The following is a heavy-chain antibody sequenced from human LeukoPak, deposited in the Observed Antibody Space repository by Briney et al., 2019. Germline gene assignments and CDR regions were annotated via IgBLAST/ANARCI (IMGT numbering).Heavy chain of an antibody. V-gene: IGHV4-61*02. Sequence: SETLSLTCTVSGGSISSGSYYWSWIRQPAGKGLEWIGRIYTSGSTNYNPSLKNRVTISVDTSKNQFSLKLTSVTAADTAVYYCARVLAAAGNNWFDPWGQGTLVTVSS. CDR2: IYTSGST. J-gene: IGHJ5*02. CDR1: GGSISSGSYY. D-gene: IGHD6-13*01. CDR3: ARVLAAAGNNWFDP.